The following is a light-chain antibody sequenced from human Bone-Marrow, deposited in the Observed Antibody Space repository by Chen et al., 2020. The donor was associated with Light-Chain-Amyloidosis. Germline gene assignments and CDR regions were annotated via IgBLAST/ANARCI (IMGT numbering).Light chain of an antibody. J-gene: IGLJ3*02. V-gene: IGLV2-14*01. Sequence: QSALTQPASVSGSPGQSITISCTGTSSDVGGYNYVSWYQQHPGNAPKLMIYDVSNRPSGVSNRVAGCKSGNTASLTISGLQAEDEADYYCSSYTSSSTWVFGGGTKLTVL. CDR2: DVS. CDR3: SSYTSSSTWV. CDR1: SSDVGGYNY.